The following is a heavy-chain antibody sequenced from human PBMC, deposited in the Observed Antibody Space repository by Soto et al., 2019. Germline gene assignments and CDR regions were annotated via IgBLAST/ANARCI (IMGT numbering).Heavy chain of an antibody. V-gene: IGHV3-33*01. CDR2: IWYDGSNK. CDR3: AREGRYYYYMDV. Sequence: QVQLVESGGGVVQPGRSLRLSCAASGFTFSSYGMHWVRQARGKGLEWVAVIWYDGSNKYYADSVKGRFTISRDNSKNTLFLQMNSPRAEDTAVYYCAREGRYYYYMDVWGKGTTVTVSS. J-gene: IGHJ6*03. CDR1: GFTFSSYG.